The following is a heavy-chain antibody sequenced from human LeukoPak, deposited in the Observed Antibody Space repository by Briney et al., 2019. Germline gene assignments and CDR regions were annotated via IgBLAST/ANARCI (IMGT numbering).Heavy chain of an antibody. CDR3: ARQSPGRHAGYYYVPPDY. Sequence: PGESLKISCKGSGYTFTNSWIAWVRQMPGKGLEWMGIIYPGDSDAKYSPSFQGRVTISVDKSISTAYLQWSALRASDSAMYYCARQSPGRHAGYYYVPPDYWGQGTLVTVSS. CDR1: GYTFTNSW. D-gene: IGHD3-22*01. V-gene: IGHV5-51*01. CDR2: IYPGDSDA. J-gene: IGHJ4*02.